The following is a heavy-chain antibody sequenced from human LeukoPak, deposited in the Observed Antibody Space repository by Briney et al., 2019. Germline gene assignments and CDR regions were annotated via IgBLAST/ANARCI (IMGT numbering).Heavy chain of an antibody. CDR3: AKDYYDSSGSPDY. V-gene: IGHV3-33*06. D-gene: IGHD3-22*01. CDR2: IWYDGSNK. CDR1: GFTFSSYG. Sequence: GGSLRLSCAASGFTFSSYGVHWVRQAPGKGLEWVAVIWYDGSNKYYADSVKGRFTISRDNSKNTLYLQMNSLRAEDTAVYYCAKDYYDSSGSPDYWGQGTLVTVSS. J-gene: IGHJ4*02.